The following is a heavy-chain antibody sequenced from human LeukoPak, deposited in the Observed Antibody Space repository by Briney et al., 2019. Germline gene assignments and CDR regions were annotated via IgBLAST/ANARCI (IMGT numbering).Heavy chain of an antibody. CDR3: ARGPVSATVVTPDYYYYGMDV. D-gene: IGHD4-23*01. V-gene: IGHV3-30-3*01. CDR1: GFTFSSYA. Sequence: GGSLRLSCAASGFTFSSYAMHWVRQAPGKGLEWVAVISYDGSNKYYADSVKGRFTISRGNSKNTLYLQMNSLRAEDTAVYYCARGPVSATVVTPDYYYYGMDVWGQGTTVTVSS. CDR2: ISYDGSNK. J-gene: IGHJ6*02.